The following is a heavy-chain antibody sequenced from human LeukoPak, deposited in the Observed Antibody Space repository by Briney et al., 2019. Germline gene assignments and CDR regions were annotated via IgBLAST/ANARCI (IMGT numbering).Heavy chain of an antibody. Sequence: AGSLRLSCSASGFTFSSYGRYWVRQAPGKGLEYVAAITVNGGSNYYADSVKGRLTIFTVDSKNTQYLQMSSLRAEDTAVYYCVKDSKMAPKGVALGDWGQGILVTVSS. V-gene: IGHV3-64D*06. J-gene: IGHJ4*02. D-gene: IGHD5-24*01. CDR1: GFTFSSYG. CDR2: ITVNGGSN. CDR3: VKDSKMAPKGVALGD.